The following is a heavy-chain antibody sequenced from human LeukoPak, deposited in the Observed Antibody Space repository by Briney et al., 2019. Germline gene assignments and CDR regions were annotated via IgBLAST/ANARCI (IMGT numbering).Heavy chain of an antibody. J-gene: IGHJ4*02. CDR3: ARENLAAAADY. CDR1: GFTFSAYW. CDR2: IRGDGSMT. Sequence: GGSLRLSCAASGFTFSAYWMHWVRQAPGKGLVWVSRIRGDGSMTNYADSVKGRFTISRDNAKNTLYLQMNSLRLEDTAVYYCARENLAAAADYWGQGTVVTVSS. D-gene: IGHD6-25*01. V-gene: IGHV3-74*01.